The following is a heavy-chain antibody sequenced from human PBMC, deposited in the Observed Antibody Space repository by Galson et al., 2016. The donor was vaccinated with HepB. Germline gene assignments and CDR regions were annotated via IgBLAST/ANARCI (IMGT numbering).Heavy chain of an antibody. V-gene: IGHV3-23*01. CDR3: AKDGREFLDA. D-gene: IGHD3-10*01. J-gene: IGHJ4*02. Sequence: SLRLSCAASGFTFRTSAMTWVRQAPGKGLHWVASISFDGTVYYADSVKDRFTISRDNFKSTLYLQMTGLGVEDTAIFYCAKDGREFLDAWGQGTLVTVSS. CDR2: ISFDGTV. CDR1: GFTFRTSA.